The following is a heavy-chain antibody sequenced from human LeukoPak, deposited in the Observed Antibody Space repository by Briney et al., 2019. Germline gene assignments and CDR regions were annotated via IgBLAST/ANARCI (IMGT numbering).Heavy chain of an antibody. V-gene: IGHV1-8*01. J-gene: IGHJ5*02. CDR1: GYTFTSYD. CDR3: VRAEQEGRDSLTGVQTGNWFNP. D-gene: IGHD3/OR15-3a*01. Sequence: GASVEVSCTASGYTFTSYDINWVRQATGQGPEWMGWMNPNSGDAGYAEQFQGRMNLTRIISITTAYMELTSLKSEDTAIYYCVRAEQEGRDSLTGVQTGNWFNPWGQGTLVTVSS. CDR2: MNPNSGDA.